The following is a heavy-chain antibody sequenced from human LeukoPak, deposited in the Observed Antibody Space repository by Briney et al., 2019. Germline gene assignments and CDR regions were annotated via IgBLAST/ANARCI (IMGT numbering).Heavy chain of an antibody. CDR3: TTCFITMVRGVITNRDAFDI. Sequence: PGGSLRLSCAASGFTFSHAWMNWVRQAPGKGLEWAGRIKSKADGGPVDYAAPVKGKFTISRDDSKNTLYLQMNSLKIEDTAVYYCTTCFITMVRGVITNRDAFDIWGQGTMVTVSS. V-gene: IGHV3-15*07. J-gene: IGHJ3*02. CDR1: GFTFSHAW. D-gene: IGHD3-10*01. CDR2: IKSKADGGPV.